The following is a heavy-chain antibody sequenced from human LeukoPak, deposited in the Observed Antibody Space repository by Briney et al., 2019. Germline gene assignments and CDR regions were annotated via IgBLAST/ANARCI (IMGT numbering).Heavy chain of an antibody. Sequence: GGSLRLSCAASGFTFSGSAMHWAPQAPGKGLEWVGHIRSKANNYATAYAASVKGRFTISRDDSKNTAYMQMNSLTTEDTAVYYCSVSPKGSGWFIDYWGQGTLVTVSS. CDR3: SVSPKGSGWFIDY. CDR2: IRSKANNYAT. J-gene: IGHJ4*01. V-gene: IGHV3-73*01. CDR1: GFTFSGSA. D-gene: IGHD6-19*01.